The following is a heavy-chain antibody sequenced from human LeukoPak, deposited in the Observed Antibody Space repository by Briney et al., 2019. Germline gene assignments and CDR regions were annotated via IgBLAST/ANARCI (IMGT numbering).Heavy chain of an antibody. V-gene: IGHV3-7*01. CDR3: ARVDIVVVPAAIVGSGYYYYYMDV. Sequence: GGSLRPSCAASGFTFSSYWMSWVRQAPGKGLEWVANIKQDGSEKYYVDSVKGRFTISRANAKNSLYLQMNSLRAEDRAVYYWARVDIVVVPAAIVGSGYYYYYMDVWGKGTTVTVSS. J-gene: IGHJ6*03. CDR2: IKQDGSEK. D-gene: IGHD2-2*02. CDR1: GFTFSSYW.